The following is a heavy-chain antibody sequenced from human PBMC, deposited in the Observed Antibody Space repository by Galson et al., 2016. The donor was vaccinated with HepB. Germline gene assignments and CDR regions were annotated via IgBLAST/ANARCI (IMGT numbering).Heavy chain of an antibody. D-gene: IGHD3-10*01. CDR1: GFTLGSYA. CDR3: ARDRIVGLLWSGDLLY. J-gene: IGHJ4*02. Sequence: SLRLSCAASGFTLGSYAMHWVRQAPGKGLEWVAVISYGGRNKYYADSVKGRFTISTDDSKNTLYLQINNLRPEDTAVSYCARDRIVGLLWSGDLLYWGQGILVTVSS. CDR2: ISYGGRNK. V-gene: IGHV3-30*04.